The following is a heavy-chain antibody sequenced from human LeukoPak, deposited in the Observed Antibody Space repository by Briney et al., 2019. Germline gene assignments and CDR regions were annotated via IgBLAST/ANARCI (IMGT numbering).Heavy chain of an antibody. CDR2: INHSGST. V-gene: IGHV4-34*01. J-gene: IGHJ4*02. CDR1: GGSFSGYY. CDR3: ATQQGGNPAY. D-gene: IGHD1-14*01. Sequence: SETLSLTCAVYGGSFSGYYWSWIRQPPGKGLEWIGEINHSGSTNYNPSLKSRVTISVDTSKNQFSLKLSSVTAADTAVYYCATQQGGNPAYWGQGTLVTVSS.